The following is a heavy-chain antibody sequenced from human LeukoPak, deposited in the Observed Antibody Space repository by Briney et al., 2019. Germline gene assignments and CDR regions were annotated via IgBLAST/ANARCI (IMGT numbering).Heavy chain of an antibody. CDR1: GYTFTSYG. CDR2: ISAYNGNT. D-gene: IGHD2-15*01. CDR3: ARDVYSYYFDY. V-gene: IGHV1-18*01. Sequence: GASVKVSCKASGYTFTSYGMSWVRQAPGQGLEWMGWISAYNGNTNYAQKLQGRVTMTTDTSTGTAYMELRSLRSDDTAVYYCARDVYSYYFDYWGQGTLVTVSS. J-gene: IGHJ4*02.